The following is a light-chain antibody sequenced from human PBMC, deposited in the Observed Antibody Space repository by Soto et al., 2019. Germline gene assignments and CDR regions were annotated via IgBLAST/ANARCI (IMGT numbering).Light chain of an antibody. V-gene: IGKV3-20*01. CDR3: HHFGSSPET. CDR2: AAT. Sequence: EVVLTQSPGTLSLSPGERATLSCRASQSVADSYLAGYQQKPGRAPRLLFYAATRRATGIPDRFSGSGSGTDFTLTISTLEPVYFAVYYCHHFGSSPETFGQGTNVE. CDR1: QSVADSY. J-gene: IGKJ1*01.